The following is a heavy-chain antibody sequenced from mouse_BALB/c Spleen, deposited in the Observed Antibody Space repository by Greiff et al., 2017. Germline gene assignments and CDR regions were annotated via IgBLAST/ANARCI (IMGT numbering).Heavy chain of an antibody. V-gene: IGHV7-3*02. CDR3: ARDRAATDD. D-gene: IGHD1-2*01. J-gene: IGHJ2*01. CDR2: IRNKANGYTT. Sequence: EVMLVESGGGLVQPGGSLRLSCATSGFTFTDYYMSWVRQPPGKALEWLGFIRNKANGYTTEYSASVKGRFTISRDNSQSILYLQMNTLRAEDSATYYCARDRAATDDWGQGTTLTVSS. CDR1: GFTFTDYY.